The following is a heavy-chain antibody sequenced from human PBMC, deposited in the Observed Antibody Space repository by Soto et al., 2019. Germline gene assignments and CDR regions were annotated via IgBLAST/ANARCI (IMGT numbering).Heavy chain of an antibody. D-gene: IGHD2-21*02. CDR3: ARGQVVVVTAIFYYGMDV. CDR1: GGTFSSYA. CDR2: IIPIFGTA. V-gene: IGHV1-69*13. Sequence: SVKVSCKASGGTFSSYAISWVRQAPGQGPEWMGGIIPIFGTANYAQKFQGRVTITADESTSTAYMELSSLRSEDTAVYYCARGQVVVVTAIFYYGMDVWGQGTTVTVSS. J-gene: IGHJ6*02.